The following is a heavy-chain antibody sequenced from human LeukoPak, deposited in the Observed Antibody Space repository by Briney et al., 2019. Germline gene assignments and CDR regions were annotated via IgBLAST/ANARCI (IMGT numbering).Heavy chain of an antibody. CDR2: IYYSGST. Sequence: SETLSLTCTVSGGSISGYYWSWIRQPPGKGLEWIGYIYYSGSTNYNPSLKSRATISVDTSKNQFSLKLSSVTAADTAVYYCARVPRLGYCSGGSCYGLGRYYYYYYMDVWGKGTTVTVSS. CDR3: ARVPRLGYCSGGSCYGLGRYYYYYYMDV. J-gene: IGHJ6*03. V-gene: IGHV4-59*01. CDR1: GGSISGYY. D-gene: IGHD2-15*01.